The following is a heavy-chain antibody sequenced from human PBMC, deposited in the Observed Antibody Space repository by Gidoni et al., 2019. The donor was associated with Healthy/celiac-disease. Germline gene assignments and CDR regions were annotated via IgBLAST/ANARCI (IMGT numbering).Heavy chain of an antibody. Sequence: QVQLVQSGAEVKKPGASVKVSCKASGYPFTSYAMHWVRQAPGQRLEWMGWINAGNGNTKYSQKFQGRVTITRDTSASTAYMELSSLRSEDTAVYYCARGASALVPPLYWGQGTLVTVSS. J-gene: IGHJ4*02. V-gene: IGHV1-3*01. CDR2: INAGNGNT. CDR1: GYPFTSYA. D-gene: IGHD3-16*01. CDR3: ARGASALVPPLY.